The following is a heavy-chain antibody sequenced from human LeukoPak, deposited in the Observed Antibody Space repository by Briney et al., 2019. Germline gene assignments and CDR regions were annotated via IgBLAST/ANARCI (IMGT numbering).Heavy chain of an antibody. D-gene: IGHD6-19*01. V-gene: IGHV6-1*01. CDR1: GDSVSSNSAA. CDR3: ARGNIAVASNRVRWFDP. J-gene: IGHJ5*02. Sequence: SQTLSLTCAISGDSVSSNSAAWNWIRQSPSRGLEWLGRTYYRSKWYNDYAVSVKSRITINPDTSKNQFSLQLNSVTPEDTAVYYCARGNIAVASNRVRWFDPWGQGTLVTVSS. CDR2: TYYRSKWYN.